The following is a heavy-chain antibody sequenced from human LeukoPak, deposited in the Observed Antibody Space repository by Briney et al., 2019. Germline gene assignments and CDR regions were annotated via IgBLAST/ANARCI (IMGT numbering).Heavy chain of an antibody. CDR3: ATGYSSSWDPDY. Sequence: GGSLRLSCAASGFTFSSYGMHWVRQAPGKGLEWVAFKRYDGSNKYYADSVKGRFTISRDNSKNTLYLQMNSLRAEDTAVYYCATGYSSSWDPDYWGQGTLVTVSS. CDR2: KRYDGSNK. V-gene: IGHV3-30*02. CDR1: GFTFSSYG. J-gene: IGHJ4*02. D-gene: IGHD6-13*01.